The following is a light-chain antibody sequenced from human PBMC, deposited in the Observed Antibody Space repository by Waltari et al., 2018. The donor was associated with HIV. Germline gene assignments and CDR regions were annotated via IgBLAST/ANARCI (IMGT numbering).Light chain of an antibody. J-gene: IGLJ2*01. CDR3: SSDVPTKDFCVL. CDR1: SSDIGDSAY. Sequence: QSALTQPPSVSGSPGQSVTISCTGTSSDIGDSAYVSWYQQHPGNAPKLIISEVNKRASGVPDRFSGAKSGNTASLTVSGLQAEDEADYYCSSDVPTKDFCVLFGGGTKLTVL. CDR2: EVN. V-gene: IGLV2-8*01.